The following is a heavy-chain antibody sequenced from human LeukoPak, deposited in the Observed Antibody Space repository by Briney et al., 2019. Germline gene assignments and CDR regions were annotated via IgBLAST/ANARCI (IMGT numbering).Heavy chain of an antibody. CDR2: ISYSGGST. D-gene: IGHD3-10*01. J-gene: IGHJ3*02. CDR1: GFTFSSYA. V-gene: IGHV3-23*01. CDR3: AKDDGGSPPDAFDI. Sequence: GRSLRLSCAASGFTFSSYAMHWVRQAPGKGLEWVSTISYSGGSTYYADSVKGRFAISRDSSKNALYLQMNGLRGEDTAVYYCAKDDGGSPPDAFDIWGQGTLVTVSS.